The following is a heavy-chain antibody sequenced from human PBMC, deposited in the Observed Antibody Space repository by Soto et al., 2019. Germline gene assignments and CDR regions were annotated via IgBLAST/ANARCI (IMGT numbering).Heavy chain of an antibody. CDR1: GFTFSSYD. J-gene: IGHJ4*02. D-gene: IGHD1-7*01. CDR3: VRRVSGNYDY. V-gene: IGHV3-64*01. CDR2: ISSNGGTT. Sequence: EVQLAESGGGMVQPGGSLRLSCVASGFTFSSYDMHWVRQAPGKGLEYVSSISSNGGTTYYGNSVKGRFTISRDNSKNTLSLQMGSLRAEDMAVYYCVRRVSGNYDYWGQGNLVTVSS.